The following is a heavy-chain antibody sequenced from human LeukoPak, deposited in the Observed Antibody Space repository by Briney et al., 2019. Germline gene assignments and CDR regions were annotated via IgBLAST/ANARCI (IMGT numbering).Heavy chain of an antibody. V-gene: IGHV3-30*18. Sequence: PGRSLRLSCAASGFSFYNYGMHSVRQAPGKGLEWVAVISYDGDNKYYADSVKGRFTISRDNSKKTLFLQMTSMRAEDAAVYYCAKDSSGSGFWSDYSPYYFDYWGQGTLVTVSS. CDR3: AKDSSGSGFWSDYSPYYFDY. CDR1: GFSFYNYG. J-gene: IGHJ4*02. CDR2: ISYDGDNK. D-gene: IGHD3-3*01.